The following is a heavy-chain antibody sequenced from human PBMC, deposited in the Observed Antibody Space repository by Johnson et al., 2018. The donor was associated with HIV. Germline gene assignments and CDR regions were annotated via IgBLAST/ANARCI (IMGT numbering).Heavy chain of an antibody. V-gene: IGHV3-30*03. CDR3: ARDQANPAMVNSEAFDI. CDR1: GFTFDDYG. D-gene: IGHD5-18*01. Sequence: QVQVVESGGGVVRPGGSLRLSCAASGFTFDDYGMSWVRQAPGKGLEWVAVISYDGSNKYYADSVKGRFTISRDNSKNTLYLQMNSLRAEDTAVYYCARDQANPAMVNSEAFDIWGQGTMVTVSS. J-gene: IGHJ3*02. CDR2: ISYDGSNK.